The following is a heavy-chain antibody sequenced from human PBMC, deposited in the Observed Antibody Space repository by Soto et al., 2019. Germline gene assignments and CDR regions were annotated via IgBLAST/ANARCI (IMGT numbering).Heavy chain of an antibody. J-gene: IGHJ6*02. V-gene: IGHV4-34*01. CDR1: GGSFSGYY. CDR2: INHSEST. Sequence: KSSETLSLTCAVYGGSFSGYYWSWIRQPPGKGLEWIGGINHSESTNSNPSLKSRVTISVDTSKNQFSLKLSSVTAADTAVYYCARGRSIYYYDSSGYYYPTGYYYGMDVWGQGTTVTVSS. CDR3: ARGRSIYYYDSSGYYYPTGYYYGMDV. D-gene: IGHD3-22*01.